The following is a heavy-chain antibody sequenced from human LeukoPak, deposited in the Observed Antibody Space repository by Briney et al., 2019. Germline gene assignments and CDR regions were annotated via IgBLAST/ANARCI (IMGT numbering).Heavy chain of an antibody. Sequence: GGSLRLSCAASGFTFSNYEMNWVRQAPGKGLEWVSNISSSGFTISYADSMKGRFTISRDNAKNSLYLQMNSLRAEDTAVYYCARGDGYNSYYFDYWGQGTLVTVSS. CDR1: GFTFSNYE. D-gene: IGHD5-24*01. J-gene: IGHJ4*02. V-gene: IGHV3-48*03. CDR3: ARGDGYNSYYFDY. CDR2: ISSSGFTI.